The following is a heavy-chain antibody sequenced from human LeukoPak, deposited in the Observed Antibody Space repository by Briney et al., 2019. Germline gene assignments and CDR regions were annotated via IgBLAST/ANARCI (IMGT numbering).Heavy chain of an antibody. CDR1: GFIFNRYW. CDR2: IDSDGRVS. CDR3: ASASPPIENYYDSSGHSPFYYYYGMDV. D-gene: IGHD3-22*01. Sequence: GGSLRLSCAASGFIFNRYWMHWVRQVPGKGLVWVSCIDSDGRVSSYADFVKGRFNISRDNAKNTLYLQMNSLRVEDTAVYYCASASPPIENYYDSSGHSPFYYYYGMDVWGQGTTGAVSS. V-gene: IGHV3-74*01. J-gene: IGHJ6*02.